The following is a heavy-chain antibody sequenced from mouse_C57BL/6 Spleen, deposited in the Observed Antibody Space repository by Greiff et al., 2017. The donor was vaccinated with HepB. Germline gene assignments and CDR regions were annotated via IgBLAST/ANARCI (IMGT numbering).Heavy chain of an antibody. CDR3: ARLAAQSYYFDY. CDR1: GYTFTNYW. CDR2: IYPGGGYT. J-gene: IGHJ2*01. V-gene: IGHV1-63*01. D-gene: IGHD3-2*02. Sequence: VQLQQSGAELVRPGTSVKMSCKASGYTFTNYWIGWAKQRPGHGLEWIGDIYPGGGYTSYNEKFKGKATLTADKSSSTAYMQFSSLTSEDSAIYYCARLAAQSYYFDYWGQGTTLTVSS.